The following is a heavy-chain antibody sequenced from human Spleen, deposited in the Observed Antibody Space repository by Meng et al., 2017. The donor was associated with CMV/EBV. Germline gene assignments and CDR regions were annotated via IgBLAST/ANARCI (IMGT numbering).Heavy chain of an antibody. D-gene: IGHD2-2*01. J-gene: IGHJ4*02. Sequence: YYRHWVRKAAGQGLERKGRMTPETGGTNNAQKLRDRVTITRDTSTSTAYMELDRLRSDDTAQYYCARGVGRGEYCAGTSCSISYGDHWGQGTLVTVSS. CDR1: YY. CDR2: MTPETGGT. CDR3: ARGVGRGEYCAGTSCSISYGDH. V-gene: IGHV1-2*06.